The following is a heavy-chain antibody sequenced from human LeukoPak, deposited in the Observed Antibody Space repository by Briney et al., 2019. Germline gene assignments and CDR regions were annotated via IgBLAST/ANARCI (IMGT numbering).Heavy chain of an antibody. Sequence: GGSLRLSCAASGFTFSSYGFHWVRQAPGKGLEWVAVIWSDGSYKYYADSVKGRFTISRDDSKNTLYLQMNSLRAEDTAVYYCARDFSLQLFDYWGQETLVTVFS. CDR2: IWSDGSYK. V-gene: IGHV3-33*01. J-gene: IGHJ4*02. D-gene: IGHD5-24*01. CDR3: ARDFSLQLFDY. CDR1: GFTFSSYG.